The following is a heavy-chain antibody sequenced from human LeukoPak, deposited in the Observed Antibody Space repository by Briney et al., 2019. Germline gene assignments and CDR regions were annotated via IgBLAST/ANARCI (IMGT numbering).Heavy chain of an antibody. CDR2: IYHSGST. CDR3: ARDSFGGSFDY. Sequence: SETLSLTCTVSGGSISSGGYYWSWIRQPPGKGLEWIGYIYHSGSTYYNPSLKSRVTISVDRSKNQFSLKLSSVTAADTAVYYCARDSFGGSFDYWGQGTLVTVSS. J-gene: IGHJ4*02. CDR1: GGSISSGGYY. V-gene: IGHV4-30-2*01. D-gene: IGHD3-16*01.